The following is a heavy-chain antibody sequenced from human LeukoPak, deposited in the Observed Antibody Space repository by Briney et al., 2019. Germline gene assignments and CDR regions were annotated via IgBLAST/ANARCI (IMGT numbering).Heavy chain of an antibody. V-gene: IGHV3-23*01. Sequence: GGSLRLSCAASGFTFSTYALSWVRQAPGKGLEWVSSISGSAGGTYYADSVKGRFTISRDNSKNTLYLQMHSLRAEDTTVYYCAKNWVASSWFNWFDPWGQGTLVTVSS. J-gene: IGHJ5*02. D-gene: IGHD6-13*01. CDR2: ISGSAGGT. CDR1: GFTFSTYA. CDR3: AKNWVASSWFNWFDP.